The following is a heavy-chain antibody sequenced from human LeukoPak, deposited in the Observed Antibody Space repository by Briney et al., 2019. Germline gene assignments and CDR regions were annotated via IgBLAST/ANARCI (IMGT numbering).Heavy chain of an antibody. CDR3: ARSEEVEVAATSLDY. D-gene: IGHD2-15*01. CDR2: INHSGST. Sequence: SETLSLTCAVYGGSFSGYYWSWIRQPPGKGLEWIGEINHSGSTNYNPSLKSRVTISVDKSKNQFSLKLSSVTAADTAVYYCARSEEVEVAATSLDYWGQGTLVTVSS. V-gene: IGHV4-34*01. CDR1: GGSFSGYY. J-gene: IGHJ4*02.